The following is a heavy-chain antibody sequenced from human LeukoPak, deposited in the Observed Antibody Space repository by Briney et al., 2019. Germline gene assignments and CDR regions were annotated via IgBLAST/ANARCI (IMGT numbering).Heavy chain of an antibody. D-gene: IGHD3-22*01. J-gene: IGHJ6*02. CDR2: ISGSGGST. CDR1: GFTFSSYA. V-gene: IGHV3-23*01. Sequence: GGSLRLSCAASGFTFSSYAMSWVRQAPGKGLEWVSAISGSGGSTYYADSVKGRFTISKDNSKTTLYLQMNSLRAEDTVVYYCAKDKSMIVVVIRSYGMDVWGQGTTVTVSS. CDR3: AKDKSMIVVVIRSYGMDV.